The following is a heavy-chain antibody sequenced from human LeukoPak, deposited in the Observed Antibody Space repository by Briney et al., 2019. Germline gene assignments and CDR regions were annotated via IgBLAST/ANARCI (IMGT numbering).Heavy chain of an antibody. CDR3: ISGYSYGFGPFDI. CDR1: GGSISSSSYY. V-gene: IGHV4-39*01. CDR2: VYYSGST. Sequence: SETLSLTCTVSGGSISSSSYYWGWIRQPPGMRLEWIGSVYYSGSTYYNPSLKSRVTISVDTSKNQFSLKLSSVTAADTAVYYCISGYSYGFGPFDIWGQGTMVTVSS. J-gene: IGHJ3*02. D-gene: IGHD5-18*01.